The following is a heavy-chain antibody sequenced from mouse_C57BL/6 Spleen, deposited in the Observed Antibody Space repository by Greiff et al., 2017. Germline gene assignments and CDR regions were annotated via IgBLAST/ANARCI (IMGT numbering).Heavy chain of an antibody. J-gene: IGHJ3*01. Sequence: VKLQQSGAELVKPGASVKLSCKASGYTFTEYTINWVKQRSGQGLEWIGWFYTGSGSIKYNEKFKDKATLTADKSSSTVYMEISILTSEDSALYFCARHEENYDYDIFAYWGQGTLVTVSA. V-gene: IGHV1-62-2*01. CDR2: FYTGSGSI. CDR3: ARHEENYDYDIFAY. CDR1: GYTFTEYT. D-gene: IGHD2-4*01.